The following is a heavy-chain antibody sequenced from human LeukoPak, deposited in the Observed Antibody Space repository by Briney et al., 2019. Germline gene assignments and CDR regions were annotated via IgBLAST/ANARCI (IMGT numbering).Heavy chain of an antibody. CDR2: ISISGNTI. CDR3: ARESTWDAFDV. CDR1: GFTFSTYE. Sequence: GGSLRLSCAASGFTFSTYEMNWVRQAPGKGLEWASYISISGNTIDYADSVKGRFTMSRDIAKNSLYLQMNSLGPEDTAVYYCARESTWDAFDVWGQGTMVTVSS. J-gene: IGHJ3*01. V-gene: IGHV3-48*03.